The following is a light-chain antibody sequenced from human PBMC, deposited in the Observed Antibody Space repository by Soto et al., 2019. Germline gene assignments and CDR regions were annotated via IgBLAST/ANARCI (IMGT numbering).Light chain of an antibody. V-gene: IGKV1-9*01. J-gene: IGKJ5*01. Sequence: IQLTQSPSSLSASVGDRVTITCRASQDIAIYLAWYQQKPGEAPKLLIYAASTLYGGVPSRFSGSGSGTEFTLTISSLQSEDFAVYYCQQYNNWPPTFGQGTRLEIK. CDR1: QDIAIY. CDR3: QQYNNWPPT. CDR2: AAS.